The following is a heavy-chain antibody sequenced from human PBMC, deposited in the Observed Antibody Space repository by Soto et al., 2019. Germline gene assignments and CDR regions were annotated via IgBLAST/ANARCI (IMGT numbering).Heavy chain of an antibody. CDR3: AKGRPQWLFTADFNY. CDR1: GFTFSDYA. Sequence: VQLVESGGGVVQPGRSLRLSCAASGFTFSDYAMHWVRQAPGKGLEWVAVVSRDGRNTHYAASVKGRFTISRDSSMNTVSLDMTSLRAEDTAVYYCAKGRPQWLFTADFNYWGQGALVTVSS. V-gene: IGHV3-30*18. J-gene: IGHJ4*02. CDR2: VSRDGRNT. D-gene: IGHD6-19*01.